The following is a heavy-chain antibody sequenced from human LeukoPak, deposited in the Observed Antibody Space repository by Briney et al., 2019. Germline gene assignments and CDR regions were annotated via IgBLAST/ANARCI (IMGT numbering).Heavy chain of an antibody. V-gene: IGHV1-2*02. CDR2: INPNSGGT. CDR1: EYTFTGYY. Sequence: GASVKVSCKASEYTFTGYYMHWVRQAPGQGLEWMGWINPNSGGTNYAQKFQGRVTMTRDTSISTAYMELSRLRSDDTAVYYCARDRSWGYGSGSYIGYWGQGTLVTVSS. CDR3: ARDRSWGYGSGSYIGY. J-gene: IGHJ4*02. D-gene: IGHD3-10*01.